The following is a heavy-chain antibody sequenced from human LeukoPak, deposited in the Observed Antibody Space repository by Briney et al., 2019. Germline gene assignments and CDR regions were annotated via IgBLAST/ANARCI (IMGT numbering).Heavy chain of an antibody. J-gene: IGHJ3*02. Sequence: GGSLRLSCAASGFTFTSYETNLVRQAPGKGLEWVSYISSSGNTRYYADSVKGRFTISRDNAKNSLYLQMNSLRVEDTAIYYCASVGWKPFDIWGQGTMVTVSS. D-gene: IGHD1-1*01. V-gene: IGHV3-48*03. CDR1: GFTFTSYE. CDR2: ISSSGNTR. CDR3: ASVGWKPFDI.